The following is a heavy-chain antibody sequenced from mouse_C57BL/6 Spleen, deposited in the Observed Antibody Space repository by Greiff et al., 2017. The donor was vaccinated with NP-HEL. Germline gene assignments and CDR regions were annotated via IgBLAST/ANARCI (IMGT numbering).Heavy chain of an antibody. CDR3: ARITTVVAPNAMDY. CDR2: IWSGGST. Sequence: VQLQESGPGLVQPSQSLSITCTVSGFSLTSYGVHWVRQSPGKGLEWLGVIWSGGSTDYNAAFISRLSISKDNSKSQVFFKMNSLQADDTAIYYCARITTVVAPNAMDYWGQGTSVTVSS. V-gene: IGHV2-2*01. CDR1: GFSLTSYG. J-gene: IGHJ4*01. D-gene: IGHD1-1*01.